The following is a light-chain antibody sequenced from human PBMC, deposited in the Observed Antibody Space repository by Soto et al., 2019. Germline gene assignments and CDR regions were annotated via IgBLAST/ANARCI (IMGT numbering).Light chain of an antibody. V-gene: IGKV3-20*01. J-gene: IGKJ2*01. CDR3: QQYGSSPLYT. Sequence: EIVLTQSPGTLSLSTGERATLSCRASQSVSSSYLAWYQQKPGQAPRLLIYGASSRATGIPDRFSGSGSGTDFTLTISRLEPEDFAVYSCQQYGSSPLYTFGQGTKLEIK. CDR1: QSVSSSY. CDR2: GAS.